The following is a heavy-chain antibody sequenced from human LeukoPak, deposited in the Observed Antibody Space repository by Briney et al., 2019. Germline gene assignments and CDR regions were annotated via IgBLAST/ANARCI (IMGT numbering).Heavy chain of an antibody. J-gene: IGHJ5*02. Sequence: SETLSLTCTVSGGSISNYFWSWIRQPPGKGLEWIGYIYYSGSTNYNPSLKSRVTISVDTSKNQFSLKLRSVTAADTVVYYCARDLYCSGGSCYARGFDPWGQGTLVTVSS. CDR2: IYYSGST. CDR3: ARDLYCSGGSCYARGFDP. CDR1: GGSISNYF. V-gene: IGHV4-59*01. D-gene: IGHD2-15*01.